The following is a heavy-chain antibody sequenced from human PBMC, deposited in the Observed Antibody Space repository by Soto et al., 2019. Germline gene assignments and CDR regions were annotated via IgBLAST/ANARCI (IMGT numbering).Heavy chain of an antibody. CDR3: ARSGDYYDSSGYYPGIYFDY. Sequence: PGGSRRLSCAASGFTFSGSAMHWVCQASGKGLEWVAVISYDGSNKYYADSVKGRFTISRDNSKNTLYLQMNSLRAEDTAVYYCARSGDYYDSSGYYPGIYFDYWGQGTLVTVSS. V-gene: IGHV3-30-3*01. J-gene: IGHJ4*02. D-gene: IGHD3-22*01. CDR2: ISYDGSNK. CDR1: GFTFSGSA.